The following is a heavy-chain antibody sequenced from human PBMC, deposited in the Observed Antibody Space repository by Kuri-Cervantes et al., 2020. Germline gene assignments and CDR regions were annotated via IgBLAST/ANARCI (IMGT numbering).Heavy chain of an antibody. J-gene: IGHJ4*02. D-gene: IGHD6-13*01. CDR3: ARSWAAAGTFVFDY. V-gene: IGHV1-46*01. CDR1: GGTFSSYA. CDR2: INPSGGST. Sequence: ASVKVSCKASGGTFSSYAISWVRQVPGQGLEWMGIINPSGGSTSYAQKFQGRVTMTRDTSTSTVYMELSSLRSEDTAVYYCARSWAAAGTFVFDYWGQGTLVTVSS.